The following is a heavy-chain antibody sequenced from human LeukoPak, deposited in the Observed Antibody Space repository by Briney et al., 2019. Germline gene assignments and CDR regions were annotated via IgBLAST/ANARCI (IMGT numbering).Heavy chain of an antibody. V-gene: IGHV4-30-4*01. D-gene: IGHD2-15*01. Sequence: SQTLSLTCTVSDGSTNIPDYYWSWIRQSPGKTLEWIGNIYYSGSTNYNPSLRDRLTISLDTSRDQFSLKLTSVTTADTAVYYCARERCYSGSCHLDYWGQGTLVTVSA. J-gene: IGHJ4*02. CDR2: IYYSGST. CDR3: ARERCYSGSCHLDY. CDR1: DGSTNIPDYY.